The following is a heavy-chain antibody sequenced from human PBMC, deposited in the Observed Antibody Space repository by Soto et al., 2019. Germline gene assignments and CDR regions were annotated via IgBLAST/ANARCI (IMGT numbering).Heavy chain of an antibody. CDR3: ARDMAARRGFLVY. V-gene: IGHV3-48*02. Sequence: EVQLVESGGGLVQPGGSLRLSCAASGFTFSSYSMNWVRQAPGKGLEWVSYISSSSSTIYYADSVKGRFTISRDNAKSSLYLKMNSLRDEDTAVYYCARDMAARRGFLVYWGQGTLVTVSS. CDR1: GFTFSSYS. D-gene: IGHD6-6*01. J-gene: IGHJ4*02. CDR2: ISSSSSTI.